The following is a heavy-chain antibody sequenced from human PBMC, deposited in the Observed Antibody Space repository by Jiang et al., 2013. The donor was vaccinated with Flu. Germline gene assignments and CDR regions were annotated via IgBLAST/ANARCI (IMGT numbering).Heavy chain of an antibody. D-gene: IGHD2-21*02. J-gene: IGHJ6*02. Sequence: VSGGSISSSNWWSWVRQPPGKGLEWIGEIYHSGSTNYNPSLKSRVTISVDKSKNQFSLKLSSVTAADTAVYYCARSGARVTTPLSYYYYYGMDVWGQGTTVTVSS. CDR2: IYHSGST. CDR1: GGSISSSNW. V-gene: IGHV4-4*02. CDR3: ARSGARVTTPLSYYYYYGMDV.